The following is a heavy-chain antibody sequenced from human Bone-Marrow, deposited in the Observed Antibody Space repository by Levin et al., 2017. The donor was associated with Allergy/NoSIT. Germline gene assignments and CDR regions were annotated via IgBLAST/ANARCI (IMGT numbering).Heavy chain of an antibody. J-gene: IGHJ5*02. CDR1: GNSFSDSY. CDR3: ARDLVGCGSTGGVFDP. V-gene: IGHV1-2*06. D-gene: IGHD2-2*01. Sequence: GESLKISCKASGNSFSDSYIHWVRQAPGQGLEWMGRIISNSGATKYAQKFQGRVTMTRDTSITTAYMELSRLTSDDTANYYCARDLVGCGSTGGVFDPWGQGTLVTVSS. CDR2: IISNSGAT.